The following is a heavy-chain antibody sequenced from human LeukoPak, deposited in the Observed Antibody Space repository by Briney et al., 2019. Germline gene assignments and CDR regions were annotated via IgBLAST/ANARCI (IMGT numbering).Heavy chain of an antibody. D-gene: IGHD3-22*01. CDR2: ISSSSSYI. CDR3: ARKTYYYDSCGYYYAPFFDY. J-gene: IGHJ4*02. CDR1: GFTFSSYS. V-gene: IGHV3-21*01. Sequence: GGSLRLSCAASGFTFSSYSMNWVRQAPGKGLEWVSSISSSSSYIYYADSVKGRFTISRDNAKNSLYLQMNSLRAKDTAVYYCARKTYYYDSCGYYYAPFFDYWGQGTLVTVSS.